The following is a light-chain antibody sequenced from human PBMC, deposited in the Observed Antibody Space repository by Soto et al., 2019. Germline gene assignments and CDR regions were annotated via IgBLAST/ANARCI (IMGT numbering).Light chain of an antibody. V-gene: IGLV2-23*02. CDR3: CSYVGARTYV. Sequence: QSALTQPASVSGSPGQSITISCTGTSSDVGAYNYVSWYQHRPGKAPKLLLHEVTNWPSGVSSRFSGSKTGNTASLTITGLQAEDEANYYCCSYVGARTYVFGTGTKLTVL. J-gene: IGLJ1*01. CDR2: EVT. CDR1: SSDVGAYNY.